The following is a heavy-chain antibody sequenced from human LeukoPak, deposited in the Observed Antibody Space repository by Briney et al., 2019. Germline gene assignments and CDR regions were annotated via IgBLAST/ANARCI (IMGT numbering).Heavy chain of an antibody. J-gene: IGHJ4*02. Sequence: SETLSLTCAVSGASISTYYWSWFRQPPGKGLEWIGYIYYSGSTNYNPSLENRVTISVDTPKKQFSLKLSSVTAADTAVYYCARYCSGGDCYSKALDYWGQGILVTVSS. CDR2: IYYSGST. CDR3: ARYCSGGDCYSKALDY. V-gene: IGHV4-59*08. D-gene: IGHD2-15*01. CDR1: GASISTYY.